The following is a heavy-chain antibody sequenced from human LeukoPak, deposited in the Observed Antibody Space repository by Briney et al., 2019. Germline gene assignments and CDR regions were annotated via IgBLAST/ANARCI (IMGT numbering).Heavy chain of an antibody. CDR3: AREKIAMRAFDS. CDR2: VYDTGST. J-gene: IGHJ4*02. CDR1: GESITTHY. V-gene: IGHV4-59*11. D-gene: IGHD2-2*01. Sequence: PTETLSLTCTVSGESITTHYWTWLRQPPGKGLEWIGYVYDTGSTDYNPSLKSRVTISVDTSKNQFSLRLNSVTAADTAIYYCAREKIAMRAFDSWGQGTLVTVSS.